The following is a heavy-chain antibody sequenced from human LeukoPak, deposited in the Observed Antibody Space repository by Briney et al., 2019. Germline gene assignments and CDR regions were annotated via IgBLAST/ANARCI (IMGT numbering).Heavy chain of an antibody. CDR2: IYHSGGT. D-gene: IGHD3-10*01. Sequence: SETLSLTCTVSGGSINDASWNWIRQPPGQGLEWIGYIYHSGGTNYNPSLKSRISISLDTSKNQFSLKLSSVTAADTAVYYCARVGTYYRSLDSWGQGTLVTVSS. J-gene: IGHJ4*02. V-gene: IGHV4-59*01. CDR3: ARVGTYYRSLDS. CDR1: GGSINDAS.